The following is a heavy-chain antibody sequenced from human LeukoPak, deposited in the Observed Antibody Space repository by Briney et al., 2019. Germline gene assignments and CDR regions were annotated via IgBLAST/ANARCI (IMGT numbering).Heavy chain of an antibody. CDR3: AKTPGVVSP. V-gene: IGHV3-30*18. J-gene: IGHJ5*02. CDR2: IGFDGSNK. D-gene: IGHD3-22*01. Sequence: GSLRLSCAASGFTFSSYGMHWVRQAPGKGLEWVAVIGFDGSNKYYADSVKGRFTISRDNSKNTVYLQLNSLRPEDTAVYYCAKTPGVVSPRGQGTLVTVSS. CDR1: GFTFSSYG.